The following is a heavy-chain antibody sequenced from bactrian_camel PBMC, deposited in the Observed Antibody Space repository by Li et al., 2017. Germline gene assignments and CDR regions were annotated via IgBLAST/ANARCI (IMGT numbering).Heavy chain of an antibody. Sequence: HVQLVESGGGSVQAGESLTLSCVGSGDTYTKYTMGWIRQAPGKEREGVAVIGTDGSTSYADSVKGRFTISQDKSKNTVYLQMDSLKPEDTAMYYCAGRSGASCYGFFLRAKEGSDVVDWGQGTQVTVS. CDR1: GDTYTKYT. V-gene: IGHV3S53*01. CDR3: AGRSGASCYGFFLRAKEGSDVVD. J-gene: IGHJ4*01. D-gene: IGHD3*01. CDR2: IGTDGST.